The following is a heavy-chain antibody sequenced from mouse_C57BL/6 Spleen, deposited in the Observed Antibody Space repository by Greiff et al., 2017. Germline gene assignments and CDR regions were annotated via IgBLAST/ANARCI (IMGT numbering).Heavy chain of an antibody. J-gene: IGHJ3*01. V-gene: IGHV1-55*01. CDR1: GYTFTSYW. D-gene: IGHD2-3*01. Sequence: VQLQQPGAELVKPGASVKMSCKASGYTFTSYWITWVKQRPGQGLEWIGDIYPGSGSTNYNEKFKSKATLTVDTSSSTAYMQLSSLTSEDSAVYYCSSHDGYSAWFAYWGQGTLVTVSA. CDR2: IYPGSGST. CDR3: SSHDGYSAWFAY.